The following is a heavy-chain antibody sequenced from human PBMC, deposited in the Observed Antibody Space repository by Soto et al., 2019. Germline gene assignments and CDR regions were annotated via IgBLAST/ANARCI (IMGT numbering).Heavy chain of an antibody. CDR1: GGTFSSYA. D-gene: IGHD4-17*01. V-gene: IGHV1-69*12. CDR3: ARGGGYGGNSLPLDY. Sequence: QVQLVQSGAEVKKPGSSVKVPCKASGGTFSSYAISWVRQAPGQGLEWMGGIIPIFGTANYAQKFQGRVTITADESTSTAYMELSSLRSEYTAVYCCARGGGYGGNSLPLDYWGQGTLVTVSS. J-gene: IGHJ4*02. CDR2: IIPIFGTA.